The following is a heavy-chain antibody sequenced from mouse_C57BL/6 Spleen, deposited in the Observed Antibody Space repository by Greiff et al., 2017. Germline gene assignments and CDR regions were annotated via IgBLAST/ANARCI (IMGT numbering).Heavy chain of an antibody. J-gene: IGHJ3*01. CDR2: ISSGSSTI. CDR3: ARDYYYGSSPFAY. V-gene: IGHV5-17*01. D-gene: IGHD1-1*01. Sequence: VKLVESGGGLVKPGGSLKLSCAASGFTFSDYGMHWVRQAPEKGLEWVAYISSGSSTISYADTVKGRFTISRDNAKNTLFLQMTSLRSEDTAMYYCARDYYYGSSPFAYWGQGTLVTVSA. CDR1: GFTFSDYG.